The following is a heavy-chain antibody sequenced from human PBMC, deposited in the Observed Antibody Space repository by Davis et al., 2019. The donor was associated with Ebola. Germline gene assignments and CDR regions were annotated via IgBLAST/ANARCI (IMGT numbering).Heavy chain of an antibody. Sequence: PSETLSLTCAVYGGSFSGYYWSWIRQPPGKGLEWIGEINHSGSTYYNPSLKSRVTISVDTSKNQFSLKLSSVTAADTAVYYCARVHRGYCSSTSCLRKPGNNWFDPWGQGTLVTVSS. D-gene: IGHD2-2*01. V-gene: IGHV4-34*01. CDR3: ARVHRGYCSSTSCLRKPGNNWFDP. J-gene: IGHJ5*02. CDR2: INHSGST. CDR1: GGSFSGYY.